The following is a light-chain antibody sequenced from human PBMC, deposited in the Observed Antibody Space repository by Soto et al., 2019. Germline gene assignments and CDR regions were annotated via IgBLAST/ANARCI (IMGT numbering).Light chain of an antibody. CDR3: QQYGRSPT. J-gene: IGKJ4*01. V-gene: IGKV3-20*01. CDR1: ESVTSNY. Sequence: EIVLTQSPGTLSLSPGERATLSCRASESVTSNYLAWYQQKPGQAPRLLIYDASSRATGIPDRFSGSGSGTDFTVTINGLEPEDFAVYHCQQYGRSPTFGGGTKVEIK. CDR2: DAS.